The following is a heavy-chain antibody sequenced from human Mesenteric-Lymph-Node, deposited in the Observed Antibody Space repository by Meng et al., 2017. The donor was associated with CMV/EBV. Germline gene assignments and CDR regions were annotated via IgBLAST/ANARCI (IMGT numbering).Heavy chain of an antibody. D-gene: IGHD1-26*01. CDR3: ARDYSGSYFFFDY. Sequence: GESLKISCAASGFNFFTYSMNWLRQAPGKGLEWVASIDSTSRYIHYADSVKGRFTISRDTARDSLYLQMDSLTAEDTAVYYCARDYSGSYFFFDYWGQGTLVTVSS. J-gene: IGHJ4*02. CDR1: GFNFFTYS. CDR2: IDSTSRYI. V-gene: IGHV3-21*01.